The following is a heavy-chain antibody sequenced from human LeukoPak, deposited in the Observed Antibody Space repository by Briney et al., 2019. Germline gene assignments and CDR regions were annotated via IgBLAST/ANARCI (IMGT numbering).Heavy chain of an antibody. CDR3: ARVPCSGGSCYARWFDP. CDR1: GGSISSYY. V-gene: IGHV4-59*01. D-gene: IGHD2-15*01. Sequence: SETLSLTCTVSGGSISSYYWSWIRQPPGKGLEWIGYIYYSGSTNYNPSLKSRVTISVDTSKNQFSLKLSSVTAADTAVYYCARVPCSGGSCYARWFDPWGQGTLVTVSS. CDR2: IYYSGST. J-gene: IGHJ5*02.